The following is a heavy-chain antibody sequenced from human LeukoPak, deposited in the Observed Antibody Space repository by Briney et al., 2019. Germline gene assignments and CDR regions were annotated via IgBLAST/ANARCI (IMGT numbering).Heavy chain of an antibody. D-gene: IGHD5-18*01. CDR3: AKDSGYSYGYDAFDI. Sequence: PGVSLRLSCAASGFTFTTFGMHWVRQAPGNGLVWVTFITYDGSNKYYADSVKGRFTISRANSTNTLYLQMNSLRAEDTAVYYCAKDSGYSYGYDAFDIWGQVTMVTV. V-gene: IGHV3-30*02. CDR2: ITYDGSNK. J-gene: IGHJ3*02. CDR1: GFTFTTFG.